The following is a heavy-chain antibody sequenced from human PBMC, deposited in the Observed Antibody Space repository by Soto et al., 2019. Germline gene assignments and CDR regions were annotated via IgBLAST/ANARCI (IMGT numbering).Heavy chain of an antibody. J-gene: IGHJ4*02. Sequence: SETLSLTCTVSGYSISTYYWSWIRQPPGKGLEYIGYIDYSGYTNYNPSLKSRVTISIDTSKSHFSLTLSSVTAADTAVYYCARVGSYSFDYWGQGTLVTVSS. CDR2: IDYSGYT. V-gene: IGHV4-59*01. D-gene: IGHD1-26*01. CDR1: GYSISTYY. CDR3: ARVGSYSFDY.